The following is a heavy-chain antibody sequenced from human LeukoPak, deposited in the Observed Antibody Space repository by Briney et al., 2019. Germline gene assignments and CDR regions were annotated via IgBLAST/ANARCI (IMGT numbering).Heavy chain of an antibody. CDR1: GYTFTSYY. J-gene: IGHJ6*02. D-gene: IGHD6-19*01. CDR3: ARGYSSGWYSGYYYYYGMDV. V-gene: IGHV1-46*01. CDR2: INPSGGST. Sequence: GASVTVSFTASGYTFTSYYVHWVRQAPGQGLEWMGIINPSGGSTSYAQKFQGRVTMTRNTSISTAYMELSSLRSEDTAVYYCARGYSSGWYSGYYYYYGMDVWGQGTTVTVSS.